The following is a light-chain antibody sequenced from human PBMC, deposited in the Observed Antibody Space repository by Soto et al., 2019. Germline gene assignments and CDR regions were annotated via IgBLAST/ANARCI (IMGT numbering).Light chain of an antibody. J-gene: IGKJ1*01. CDR3: QQYGGSPWT. CDR1: QSVSRSY. V-gene: IGKV3-20*01. Sequence: EMVLTQSPGTLSLSPGERATLSCRASQSVSRSYLAWYQQKPGQAPRLLIYGASSRATGIPDRFSGSGSGTDFTLTISRLDPEDFAVYYCQQYGGSPWTFGQGTKVEIK. CDR2: GAS.